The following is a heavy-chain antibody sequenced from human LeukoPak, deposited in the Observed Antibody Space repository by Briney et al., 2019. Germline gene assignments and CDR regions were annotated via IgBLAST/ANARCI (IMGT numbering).Heavy chain of an antibody. D-gene: IGHD5-18*01. CDR3: AREGIQVWLLGAY. CDR1: GYTFTGDY. Sequence: ASVKVSCKASGYTFTGDYMHWVRQAPGQGLEWTGWINPNSGGTNYAQKFQGRVTMTRDTSISTAYMELSRLRSDDTAVYYCAREGIQVWLLGAYWGQGTLVTVSS. J-gene: IGHJ4*02. V-gene: IGHV1-2*02. CDR2: INPNSGGT.